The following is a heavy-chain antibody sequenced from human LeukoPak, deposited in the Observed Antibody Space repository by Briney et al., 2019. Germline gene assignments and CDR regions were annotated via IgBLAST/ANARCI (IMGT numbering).Heavy chain of an antibody. CDR1: GGSISSGDYY. CDR2: IYYSGST. CDR3: ARDYYYDSSGYRNDAFDI. J-gene: IGHJ3*02. Sequence: SETLSLTCTVSGGSISSGDYYWSWIRQPPGKGLEWIGYIYYSGSTYYNPSLKSRVTISVVTSKKQFSLKLSSVTAADTAVYYGARDYYYDSSGYRNDAFDIWGQGTMVTVSS. V-gene: IGHV4-30-4*08. D-gene: IGHD3-22*01.